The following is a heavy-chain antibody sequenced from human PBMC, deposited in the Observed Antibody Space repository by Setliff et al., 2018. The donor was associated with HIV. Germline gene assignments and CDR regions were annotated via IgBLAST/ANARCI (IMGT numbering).Heavy chain of an antibody. CDR2: MNPNSGNT. CDR3: ARARRDSYDRGRRNHYYIDV. Sequence: AASVKVSCKASGYTFGSYDINWVRQATGQGLEWMGWMNPNSGNTGCAQKFQGRVTVTRDTSISTAYMELNNLKFEDTAVYYCARARRDSYDRGRRNHYYIDVWGKGTTVTVSS. CDR1: GYTFGSYD. D-gene: IGHD3-22*01. J-gene: IGHJ6*03. V-gene: IGHV1-8*02.